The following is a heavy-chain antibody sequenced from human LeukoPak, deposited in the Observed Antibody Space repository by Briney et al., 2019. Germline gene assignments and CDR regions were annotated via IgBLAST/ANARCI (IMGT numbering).Heavy chain of an antibody. CDR1: GFTFSSHG. J-gene: IGHJ4*02. CDR2: IWYDGSNR. CDR3: ARDGTGSNSGWYIH. Sequence: GRSLRLSCAASGFTFSSHGMHWVRQAPGKGLEWVAVIWYDGSNRYYADSVKGRFTISRDNSKNTLYLQMNSLRAEDTAVYYCARDGTGSNSGWYIHWGQGALVTVSS. V-gene: IGHV3-33*01. D-gene: IGHD6-19*01.